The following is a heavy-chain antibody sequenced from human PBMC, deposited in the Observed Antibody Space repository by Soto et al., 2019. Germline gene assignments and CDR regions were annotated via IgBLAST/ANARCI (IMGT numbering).Heavy chain of an antibody. CDR2: IKEDGSEK. J-gene: IGHJ4*02. D-gene: IGHD1-1*01. Sequence: EVQLVESGGGLVQPGGSLRLSCAVSGFTFNRHWMSWVRQTPGKGLEWVACIKEDGSEKSYVDSVKGRFTISRDNAKNSLFLQMNSLRVEDTAVYYCVRTGWNPPDYWGQGTLVTVSS. CDR1: GFTFNRHW. V-gene: IGHV3-7*01. CDR3: VRTGWNPPDY.